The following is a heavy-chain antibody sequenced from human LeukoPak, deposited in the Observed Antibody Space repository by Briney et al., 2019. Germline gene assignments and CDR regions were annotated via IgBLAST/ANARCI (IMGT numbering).Heavy chain of an antibody. D-gene: IGHD3-10*01. CDR1: GGSISTYY. V-gene: IGHV4-4*07. CDR2: IYTSGST. J-gene: IGHJ4*02. CDR3: ARGERYDYYGSGSYYDLDY. Sequence: PSETLSLTCTVSGGSISTYYWSWIRQPAGKGLKWIGRIYTSGSTNYNPSLKSRVTMSVDTSKNQFSLKLSSVTAADTAVYYCARGERYDYYGSGSYYDLDYWGQGTLVTVSS.